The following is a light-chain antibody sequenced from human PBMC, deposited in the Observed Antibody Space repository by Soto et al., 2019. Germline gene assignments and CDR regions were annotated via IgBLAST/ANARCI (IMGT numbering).Light chain of an antibody. CDR3: TSYTTSSTLV. CDR2: VVS. CDR1: TSDVGRYNY. J-gene: IGLJ1*01. V-gene: IGLV2-14*01. Sequence: QSALTQPASVSGSPGQSITISCTGTTSDVGRYNYVSWYRQHPGKAPKLMIFVVSNRPSGVSDRFFGSKSGNTASLTISGLQAEDEADYYCTSYTTSSTLVFGTGTKVTVL.